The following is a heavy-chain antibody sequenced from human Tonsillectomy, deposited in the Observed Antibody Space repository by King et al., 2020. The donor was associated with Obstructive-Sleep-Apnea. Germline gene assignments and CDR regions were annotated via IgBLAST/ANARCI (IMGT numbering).Heavy chain of an antibody. J-gene: IGHJ5*02. Sequence: QLVQSGAEVKKPGASVKVSCKVSGYTLTELSMHWVRQAPGKGLEWMGGFDPEDGEIIYAQKFQGRVTMTEDTSTDTAYMELSSLRSEDTAVYYCATMYYYDSSRSLGFDPWGQGTLVTVSS. CDR1: GYTLTELS. V-gene: IGHV1-24*01. CDR2: FDPEDGEI. CDR3: ATMYYYDSSRSLGFDP. D-gene: IGHD3-22*01.